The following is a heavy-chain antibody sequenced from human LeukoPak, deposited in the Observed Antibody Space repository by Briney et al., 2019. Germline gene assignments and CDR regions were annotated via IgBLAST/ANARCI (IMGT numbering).Heavy chain of an antibody. CDR1: GFSFTTYW. D-gene: IGHD5-24*01. V-gene: IGHV3-7*01. CDR3: ANLGPPGRDHYLES. J-gene: IGHJ4*02. Sequence: PGRSLRLSCAASGFSFTTYWMGWVRQAPGKGPEWVANINQVGSSKYFVDSVKGRFIISRDNAKNSLYLQMNSLRDEDTAVYYCANLGPPGRDHYLESWGQGTLVTVSS. CDR2: INQVGSSK.